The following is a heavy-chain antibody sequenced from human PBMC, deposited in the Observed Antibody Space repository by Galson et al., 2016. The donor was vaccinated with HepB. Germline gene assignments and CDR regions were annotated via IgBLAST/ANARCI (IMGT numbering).Heavy chain of an antibody. CDR2: IKDDASRI. J-gene: IGHJ4*02. CDR3: ARSMTMMGDY. V-gene: IGHV3-7*03. Sequence: LRLSCAASGFTFSESAMSWVRQAPGKGLEWVANIKDDASRIFYVDSVKGRFTISRDNAQNLLFLQMNSVTAADAAVYYCARSMTMMGDYWGQGTLVTVSS. D-gene: IGHD3-22*01. CDR1: GFTFSESA.